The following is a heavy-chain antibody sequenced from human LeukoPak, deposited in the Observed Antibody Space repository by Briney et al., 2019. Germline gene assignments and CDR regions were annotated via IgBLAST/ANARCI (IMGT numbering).Heavy chain of an antibody. J-gene: IGHJ3*02. D-gene: IGHD1-14*01. CDR3: AKDTSNLRHDAFDI. V-gene: IGHV3-9*01. CDR1: GFTFDDYA. Sequence: GRSLRLSCAASGFTFDDYAMHWVRQAPGKGLEWVSGISWNSGSIGYADSVKGRFTISRDNAKNSLYLQMNSLRAEDTALYYCAKDTSNLRHDAFDIWGQGTMVTVSS. CDR2: ISWNSGSI.